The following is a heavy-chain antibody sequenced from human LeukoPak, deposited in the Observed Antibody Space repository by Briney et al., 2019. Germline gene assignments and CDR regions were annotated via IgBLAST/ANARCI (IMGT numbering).Heavy chain of an antibody. CDR3: SSGRGVNSDY. Sequence: PGGSLRLSCAASGFTFSSYWMHWVSQAPGKGLVWVSRINSEDSSRSYADSVKGRFTISRDNAKNTLYLQMNSLRAEDTAVYYCSSGRGVNSDYWGQGTLVSVSS. J-gene: IGHJ4*02. CDR2: INSEDSSR. CDR1: GFTFSSYW. D-gene: IGHD3-10*01. V-gene: IGHV3-74*01.